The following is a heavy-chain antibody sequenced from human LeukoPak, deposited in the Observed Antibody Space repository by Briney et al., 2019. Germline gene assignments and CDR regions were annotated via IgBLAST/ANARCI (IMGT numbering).Heavy chain of an antibody. CDR1: GGSISSYY. V-gene: IGHV4-59*01. D-gene: IGHD3-22*01. CDR3: ARGFYYDRSGYLDY. J-gene: IGHJ4*02. Sequence: SETLSLTCTVSGGSISSYYWSWIRQPPGKGLEWIGYIYYSGSTNYNPSLKSRVTISVDTSKNQFSLKRSSVPAADTAVYYFARGFYYDRSGYLDYWGQGTRVTVPS. CDR2: IYYSGST.